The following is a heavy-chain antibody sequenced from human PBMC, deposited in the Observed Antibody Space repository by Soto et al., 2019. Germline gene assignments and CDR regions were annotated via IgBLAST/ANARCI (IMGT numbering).Heavy chain of an antibody. CDR3: ARGSTSSGWSSWFDP. J-gene: IGHJ5*02. CDR1: GGSISSSNW. V-gene: IGHV4-4*02. Sequence: SETLSLTCAVSGGSISSSNWWSWVRQPPGKGLEWIGEIYHSGSTNYNPSLKSRVTISVDKSKNQFSLKLSSVTAADTAVYYCARGSTSSGWSSWFDPWGQGTLVTVSS. D-gene: IGHD6-19*01. CDR2: IYHSGST.